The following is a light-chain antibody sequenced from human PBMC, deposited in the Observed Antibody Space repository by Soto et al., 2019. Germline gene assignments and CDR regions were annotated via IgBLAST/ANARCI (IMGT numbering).Light chain of an antibody. CDR2: DAS. CDR3: QQRSNWPSMYT. J-gene: IGKJ2*01. Sequence: EIVLTQSPVTLSLSPGERATLSCRASQSVSRYLAWYQQKPGQAPRLLIYDASSRATGIPARFSGSGSGTDFTLTISSLEPEDFAVFYCQQRSNWPSMYTFGQGTKLEIK. V-gene: IGKV3-11*01. CDR1: QSVSRY.